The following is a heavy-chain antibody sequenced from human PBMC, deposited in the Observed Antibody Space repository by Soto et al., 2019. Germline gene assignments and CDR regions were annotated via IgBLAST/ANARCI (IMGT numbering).Heavy chain of an antibody. Sequence: XTLSLPCAVSGXSLNSSQWWNWVLPPPEKGLELIGQISHSGSTTYNPSLTRRVTISVDKSKNHFSLKLTSVTSADTAVYYSVARHFWSRPWTDRRLDYWGQGTLGTVSS. CDR2: ISHSGST. V-gene: IGHV4-4*02. CDR3: VARHFWSRPWTDRRLDY. D-gene: IGHD3-3*02. J-gene: IGHJ4*02. CDR1: GXSLNSSQW.